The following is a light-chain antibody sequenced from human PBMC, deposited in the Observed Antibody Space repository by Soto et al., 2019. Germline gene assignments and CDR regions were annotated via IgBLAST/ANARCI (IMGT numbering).Light chain of an antibody. CDR2: GNS. J-gene: IGLJ2*01. CDR3: QSYDSSLSGSK. Sequence: QAVVTQPPSVSGAPGQRVTISCTGSSSNIGAGYDVPWYQQLPGTAPKLLIYGNSNRPSGVPDRFSGSKSGTSASLAITGLQAEDEADYYCQSYDSSLSGSKFGGGTKLTVL. CDR1: SSNIGAGYD. V-gene: IGLV1-40*01.